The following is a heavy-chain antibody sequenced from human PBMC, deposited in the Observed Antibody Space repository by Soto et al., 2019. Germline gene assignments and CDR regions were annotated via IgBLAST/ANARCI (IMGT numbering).Heavy chain of an antibody. CDR3: ARDSSSTLVVAAPSNWFDS. V-gene: IGHV4-59*01. CDR1: GGSISSYY. Sequence: SETLSLTCTVSGGSISSYYWSWIRQPPGKGLEWIGYIYYSGSTNYNPSLKSRVTISVDTSKNQFSLKLSSVTAADTAVYYCARDSSSTLVVAAPSNWFDSWGQRTLVTVSS. J-gene: IGHJ5*01. D-gene: IGHD2-15*01. CDR2: IYYSGST.